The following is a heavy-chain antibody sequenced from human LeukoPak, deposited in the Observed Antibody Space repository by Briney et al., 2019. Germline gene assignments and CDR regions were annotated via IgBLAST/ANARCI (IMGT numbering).Heavy chain of an antibody. CDR1: GGTFSSYA. CDR3: ARDPLRLGELSTY. Sequence: GASVKVSCKASGGTFSSYAISWVRQAPGQGLEWMGGIIPIFGTANYAQKFQGRVTITADKSTSTAYMELSSLRSEDTAVYYCARDPLRLGELSTYWGRGTLVTVSS. V-gene: IGHV1-69*06. CDR2: IIPIFGTA. D-gene: IGHD3-16*02. J-gene: IGHJ4*02.